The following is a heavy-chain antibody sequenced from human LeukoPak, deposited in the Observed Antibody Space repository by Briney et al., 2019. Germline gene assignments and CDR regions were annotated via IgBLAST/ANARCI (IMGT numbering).Heavy chain of an antibody. Sequence: GGSLRLSCAASGFTFSSYWMHWVRQAPGKGLVWVSRINSDGSSTSYADSVKGRFTISRDNSKNTLSLQMNSLRAEDTAVYYCAKGSAVGVAGTTNFDYWGQGTLVTVSS. V-gene: IGHV3-74*01. CDR2: INSDGSST. J-gene: IGHJ4*02. D-gene: IGHD6-19*01. CDR1: GFTFSSYW. CDR3: AKGSAVGVAGTTNFDY.